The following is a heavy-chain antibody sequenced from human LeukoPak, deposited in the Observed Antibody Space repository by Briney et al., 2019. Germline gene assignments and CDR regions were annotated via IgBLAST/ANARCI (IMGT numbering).Heavy chain of an antibody. CDR3: ARGGRAWYFDL. Sequence: ASVKVSCKASGYTFTDYYMHWVRQAPGQGLQWMGWVNPDTAGTKYAQKFQGRVTMTRDTSISTAYMELSGLTSDDTAVYYCARGGRAWYFDLWGHGTLVTVSS. CDR1: GYTFTDYY. V-gene: IGHV1-2*02. CDR2: VNPDTAGT. J-gene: IGHJ2*01.